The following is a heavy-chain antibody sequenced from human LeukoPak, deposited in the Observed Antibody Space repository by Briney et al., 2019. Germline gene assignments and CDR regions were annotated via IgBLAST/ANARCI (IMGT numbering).Heavy chain of an antibody. CDR3: ARVDGSCSGGSCPSGNWFDP. Sequence: SETLSLTCTVSGVSISSGSYYWSWIRQPAGKGLEWIGRIYTSGSTNYNPSLKSRVTISYTSKNQFSLKLNSVTAADTAVYYCARVDGSCSGGSCPSGNWFDPWGQGTPVTVSS. CDR2: IYTSGST. V-gene: IGHV4-61*02. CDR1: GVSISSGSYY. D-gene: IGHD2-15*01. J-gene: IGHJ5*02.